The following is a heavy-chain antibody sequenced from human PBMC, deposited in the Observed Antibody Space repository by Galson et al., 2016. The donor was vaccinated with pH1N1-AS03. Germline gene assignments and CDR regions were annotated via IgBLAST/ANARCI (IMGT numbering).Heavy chain of an antibody. V-gene: IGHV1-2*06. CDR3: ARRSRDDGSGYYTDYDYFDL. CDR1: GYSFTGYY. Sequence: SVKVSCKATGYSFTGYYIHWVRQAPGQGLEWLGRISPNSGGTKYAQKFQGRVTMTTDTSISTAYMELSRLRSDDTAVYFCARRSRDDGSGYYTDYDYFDLWGQGTLVTVSS. CDR2: ISPNSGGT. J-gene: IGHJ4*02. D-gene: IGHD3-22*01.